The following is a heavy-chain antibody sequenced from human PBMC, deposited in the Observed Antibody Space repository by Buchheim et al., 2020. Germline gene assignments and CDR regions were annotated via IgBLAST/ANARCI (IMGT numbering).Heavy chain of an antibody. CDR1: GDSISSSPYY. Sequence: QVHLQESGPGLVKLSQTLSLTCTVSGDSISSSPYYWTWIRQHPGRGLEWIGYIYYTGGTHYNSSLTSRLTISMDTSKNQFSLNLASVTAADTAIYYCTRGSTGYFYWGQGIL. CDR3: TRGSTGYFY. CDR2: IYYTGGT. D-gene: IGHD3-9*01. J-gene: IGHJ4*02. V-gene: IGHV4-31*03.